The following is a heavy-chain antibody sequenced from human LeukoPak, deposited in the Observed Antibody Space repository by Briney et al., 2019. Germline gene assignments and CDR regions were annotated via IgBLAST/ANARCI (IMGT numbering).Heavy chain of an antibody. CDR1: GGTFSSYA. CDR2: IIPILGIA. D-gene: IGHD2-21*01. CDR3: ARARFRDPCGYYYYGMDV. V-gene: IGHV1-69*04. J-gene: IGHJ6*02. Sequence: SVKVSCKASGGTFSSYAISWVRQAPGQGLEWMGRIIPILGIANYAQKFQGRVTITADKSTSTAYMELSSLRSEDTAVYYCARARFRDPCGYYYYGMDVWGQGTTVTVSS.